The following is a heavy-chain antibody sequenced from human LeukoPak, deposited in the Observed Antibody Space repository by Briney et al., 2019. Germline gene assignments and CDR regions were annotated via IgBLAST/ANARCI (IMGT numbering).Heavy chain of an antibody. CDR2: IKQDGSEK. V-gene: IGHV3-7*01. D-gene: IGHD3-3*01. J-gene: IGHJ3*02. CDR3: ARRGRRITIFGVVIHAFDI. Sequence: GGSLRLSCAASGLTFSSYWMSWVRQAPGEGLEWVANIKQDGSEKYYVDSVKGRFTISRDNAKNSLYLQMNNLRAEDTAVYYCARRGRRITIFGVVIHAFDIWGQGTMVTVSS. CDR1: GLTFSSYW.